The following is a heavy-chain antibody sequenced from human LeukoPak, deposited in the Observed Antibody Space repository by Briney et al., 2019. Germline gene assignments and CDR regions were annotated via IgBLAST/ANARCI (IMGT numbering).Heavy chain of an antibody. Sequence: SVKVSCKASGGTFSSYAISWVRQAPGQGLEWMGGIIPIFGTANYAQKLQGRVTMTTDTSTSTAYMELRSLRSDDTAVYYCARDVGATSYYYYYGMDVWGQGTTVTVSS. D-gene: IGHD1-26*01. CDR2: IIPIFGTA. J-gene: IGHJ6*02. V-gene: IGHV1-69*05. CDR1: GGTFSSYA. CDR3: ARDVGATSYYYYYGMDV.